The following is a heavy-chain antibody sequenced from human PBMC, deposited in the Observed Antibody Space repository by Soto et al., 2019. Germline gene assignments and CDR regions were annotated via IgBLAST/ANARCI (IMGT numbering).Heavy chain of an antibody. J-gene: IGHJ4*02. CDR2: ISSSGDTI. CDR1: GFSFRSYE. Sequence: ESGGGLVQPGGSLRLSCAASGFSFRSYEMNWVRQAPGKGLEWVSYISSSGDTIYYADSVKGRFTISRDNAKNSLYLQMNSLRAEDTAVYYCARAYYYESSGYEYYFDYWGQGTLVTVSS. CDR3: ARAYYYESSGYEYYFDY. V-gene: IGHV3-48*03. D-gene: IGHD3-22*01.